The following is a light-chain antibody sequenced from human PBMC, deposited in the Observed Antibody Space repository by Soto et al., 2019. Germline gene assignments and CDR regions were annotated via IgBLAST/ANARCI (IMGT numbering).Light chain of an antibody. Sequence: EIVLTQSPATLSLSPGERATLSCRASPSVSSYLAWYQQKPGQAPRLLIYDASNRATGIPARFSGSGSGTDCPLTISSLEPEDFAVYYCQQRSNWYTFGQGTKLEIK. CDR2: DAS. CDR3: QQRSNWYT. V-gene: IGKV3-11*01. J-gene: IGKJ2*01. CDR1: PSVSSY.